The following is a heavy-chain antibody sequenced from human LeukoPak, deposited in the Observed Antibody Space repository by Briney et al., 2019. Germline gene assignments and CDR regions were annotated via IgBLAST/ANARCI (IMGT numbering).Heavy chain of an antibody. CDR1: GGSISSHY. V-gene: IGHV4-59*11. CDR3: ARGLVSYDILTLGY. J-gene: IGHJ4*02. D-gene: IGHD3-9*01. CDR2: IYYSGST. Sequence: SETLSLTCTVPGGSISSHYWSWIRQPPGKGLDWIGYIYYSGSTNYNPSLKSRVTISVDTSKNQFSLKLSSVTAADTAVYYCARGLVSYDILTLGYWGQGTLVTVSS.